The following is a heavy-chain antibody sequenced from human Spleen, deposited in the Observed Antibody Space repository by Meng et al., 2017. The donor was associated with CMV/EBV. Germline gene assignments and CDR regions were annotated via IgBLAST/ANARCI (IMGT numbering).Heavy chain of an antibody. D-gene: IGHD3-10*01. V-gene: IGHV1-69*02. CDR1: GGTFSSYT. CDR3: ARGESGRGRIDV. J-gene: IGHJ6*02. CDR2: IIPILGIA. Sequence: SVKVSCKASGGTFSSYTISWVRQAPGQGLEWMGRIIPILGIANYAQKFQGRVTITADKSTSTAYMELSSLRSEDTAVYYCARGESGRGRIDVWGQGTTVTVSS.